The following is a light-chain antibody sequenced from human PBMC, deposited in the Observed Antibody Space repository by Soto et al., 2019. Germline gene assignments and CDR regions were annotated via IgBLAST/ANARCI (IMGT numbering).Light chain of an antibody. Sequence: EIVMTQSPATLSVSPGERATLSCRASLSISTHLAWYEQKPGQAPRLLIYGASTRATGIPARFSGSGSGTEFTLTISSLQSEDFAVYYCQQYNNWLWTFGQGTKVDI. CDR1: LSISTH. CDR3: QQYNNWLWT. CDR2: GAS. J-gene: IGKJ1*01. V-gene: IGKV3-15*01.